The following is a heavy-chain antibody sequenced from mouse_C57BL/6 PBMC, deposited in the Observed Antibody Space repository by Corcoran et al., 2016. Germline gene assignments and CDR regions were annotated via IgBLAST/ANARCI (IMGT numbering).Heavy chain of an antibody. V-gene: IGHV9-3*01. CDR2: INTYSGVP. Sequence: QIQLVQSGPELKKPGETVKISCKASGYTFTTYGMSWVKQAPGKGLKWMGWINTYSGVPTYADDFKGRFAFSLETSASTAYLQINNLKNEDTATYFCARGAFDDGYSFDYWGQGTTLTVSS. J-gene: IGHJ2*01. CDR1: GYTFTTYG. D-gene: IGHD2-3*01. CDR3: ARGAFDDGYSFDY.